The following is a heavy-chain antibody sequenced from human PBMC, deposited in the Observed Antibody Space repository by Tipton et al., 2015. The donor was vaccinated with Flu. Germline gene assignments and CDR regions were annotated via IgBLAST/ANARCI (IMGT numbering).Heavy chain of an antibody. CDR2: VYSSGST. V-gene: IGHV4-4*07. D-gene: IGHD3-10*01. CDR3: ARGSGSGTYVIFDY. CDR1: GGSISSYY. J-gene: IGHJ4*02. Sequence: LRLSCTVPGGSISSYYWSWIRQPAGKGLEWIGRVYSSGSTNYSPSFKSRVTMSIDTSKNQFSLKLNSVTAADTAVYYCARGSGSGTYVIFDYWGQGTQVTVSS.